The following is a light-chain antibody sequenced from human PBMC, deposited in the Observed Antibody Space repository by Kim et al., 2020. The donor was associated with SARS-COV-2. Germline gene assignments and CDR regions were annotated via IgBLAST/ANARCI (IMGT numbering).Light chain of an antibody. CDR1: QSIRNW. CDR2: KAF. V-gene: IGKV1-5*03. J-gene: IGKJ2*01. CDR3: QHYNSYSYT. Sequence: DIQMTQSPSTLSASVGDRLTITCRASQSIRNWLAWYQQKPGKAPKLLIYKAFTLESGVPSRFSGSGSGTEFTLTISSLQPDDFATYYCQHYNSYSYTFGQGTKVDIK.